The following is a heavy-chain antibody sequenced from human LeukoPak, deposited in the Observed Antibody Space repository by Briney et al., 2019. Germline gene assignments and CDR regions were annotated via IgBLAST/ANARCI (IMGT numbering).Heavy chain of an antibody. CDR2: IHHSGST. V-gene: IGHV4-38-2*02. CDR3: ARTSSSGLVGGYYFDY. D-gene: IGHD6-19*01. J-gene: IGHJ4*02. Sequence: PSETLSLTCTVSGYFISSGYYWGWIRQPPGKGLQWIGSIHHSGSTYYNPSLKSRVTISVDTSKNQFSLKLSSVTAANTAVYYCARTSSSGLVGGYYFDYWGQGTLVTVSS. CDR1: GYFISSGYY.